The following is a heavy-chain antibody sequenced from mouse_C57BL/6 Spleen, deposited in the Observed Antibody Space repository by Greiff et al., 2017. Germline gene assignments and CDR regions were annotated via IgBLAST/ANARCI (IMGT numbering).Heavy chain of an antibody. J-gene: IGHJ2*01. CDR3: ARSGGLLRSFDY. V-gene: IGHV1-81*01. CDR2: IYPRSGNT. CDR1: GYTFTSYG. Sequence: VQLQQSGAELARPGASVKLSCKASGYTFTSYGISWVKQRPGQGLEWIGEIYPRSGNTYYNEKFKGKATLTADKSSSTAYMELRSLTSEDSAVYFCARSGGLLRSFDYWGQGTTLTVSS. D-gene: IGHD1-1*01.